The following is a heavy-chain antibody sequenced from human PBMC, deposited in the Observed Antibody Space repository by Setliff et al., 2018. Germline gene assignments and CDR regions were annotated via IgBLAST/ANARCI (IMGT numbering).Heavy chain of an antibody. V-gene: IGHV1-24*01. J-gene: IGHJ6*03. CDR3: ARSRDYYDHYYMDV. CDR2: FDPVDGET. CDR1: GYTLTELS. Sequence: ASVKVSCKVSGYTLTELSMHWVRQAPGKGLEWMGSFDPVDGETIYAQKVQGRVTITADESTSTAYMELSSLRSEDTAVYYCARSRDYYDHYYMDVWGKGTTVTVSS.